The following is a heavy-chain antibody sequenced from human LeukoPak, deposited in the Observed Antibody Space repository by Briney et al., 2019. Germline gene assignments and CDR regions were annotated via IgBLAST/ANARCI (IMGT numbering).Heavy chain of an antibody. V-gene: IGHV3-48*04. CDR1: GFTFSRYS. D-gene: IGHD6-13*01. Sequence: QPGGSLRLSCAASGFTFSRYSMIWVRQAPGKGLEWVSYISSSSSTIHYADSLKGRFTISRDNAKNSLYLQMNSLRVEDAAVYYCARALKTASASWGQGTMVTVSS. CDR3: ARALKTASAS. CDR2: ISSSSSTI. J-gene: IGHJ3*01.